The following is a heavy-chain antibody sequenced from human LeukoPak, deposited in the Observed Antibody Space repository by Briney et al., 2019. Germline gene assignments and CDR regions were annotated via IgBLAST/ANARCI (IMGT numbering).Heavy chain of an antibody. V-gene: IGHV3-30*02. CDR1: GFTFSSYG. J-gene: IGHJ5*02. Sequence: SGGSLRLSCAASGFTFSSYGMHWVRQAPGKGLEWVAFIRYDGSNKYYADSVKGRFTISRDSSKNTLYLQMNSLRAEDTAVYYCARGEYNWNDLHLWGQGTLVTVSS. CDR2: IRYDGSNK. CDR3: ARGEYNWNDLHL. D-gene: IGHD1-20*01.